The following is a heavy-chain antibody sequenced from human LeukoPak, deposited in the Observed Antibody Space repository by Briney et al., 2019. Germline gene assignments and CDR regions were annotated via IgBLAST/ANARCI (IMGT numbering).Heavy chain of an antibody. D-gene: IGHD6-13*01. CDR1: GYTFTSYG. CDR2: ISAYNGNT. V-gene: IGHV1-18*01. Sequence: ASMKVSCKASGYTFTSYGISWVRQAPGQGLEWMGWISAYNGNTNYAQKFQGRVTITADESTSTAYMELSSLRSEDTAVYYCARGYSSSWTAPYYMDVWGKGTTVTVSS. J-gene: IGHJ6*03. CDR3: ARGYSSSWTAPYYMDV.